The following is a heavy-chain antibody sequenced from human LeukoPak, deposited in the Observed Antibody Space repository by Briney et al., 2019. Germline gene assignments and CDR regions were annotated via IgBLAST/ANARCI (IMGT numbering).Heavy chain of an antibody. CDR2: IIPIFGTA. J-gene: IGHJ6*02. Sequence: AASVKVSCKASGGTFSSYAISWVRQAPGQGLEWMGGIIPIFGTANYAQKFQGRVTITADESTSTAYMELSSLRSEDTAVYYCASGYSYGRYDYYYYGMDVWGQGTTVTASS. V-gene: IGHV1-69*01. CDR3: ASGYSYGRYDYYYYGMDV. D-gene: IGHD5-18*01. CDR1: GGTFSSYA.